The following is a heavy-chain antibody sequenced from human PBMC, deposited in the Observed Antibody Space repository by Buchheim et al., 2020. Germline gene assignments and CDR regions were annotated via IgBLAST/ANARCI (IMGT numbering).Heavy chain of an antibody. Sequence: QVQLQQWGAGLLKPSETLSLTCAVYGGSFSGYYWSWIRQPPGKGLEWIGEINHSGSTNYHPSLKSRVTIPVDTSKNQFSLKLSSVTAADTAVYYCARSGYYGSGSYPHYYYYGMDVWGQGTT. D-gene: IGHD3-10*01. V-gene: IGHV4-34*01. CDR3: ARSGYYGSGSYPHYYYYGMDV. CDR2: INHSGST. CDR1: GGSFSGYY. J-gene: IGHJ6*02.